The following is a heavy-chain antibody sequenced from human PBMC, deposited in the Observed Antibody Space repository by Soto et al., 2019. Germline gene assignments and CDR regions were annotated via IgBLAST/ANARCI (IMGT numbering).Heavy chain of an antibody. Sequence: ASVKVSCKASGYTFRDYSINWVRQAPGQAPEWMGGIIPVFQTPNYAQKFQGRVTMTRDTSISTAYMELSRLRSDDTAVYYCALSSSPFYGMDVWGQGTTVTVSS. V-gene: IGHV1-2*02. CDR3: ALSSSPFYGMDV. CDR2: IIPVFQTP. J-gene: IGHJ6*02. CDR1: GYTFRDYS. D-gene: IGHD6-13*01.